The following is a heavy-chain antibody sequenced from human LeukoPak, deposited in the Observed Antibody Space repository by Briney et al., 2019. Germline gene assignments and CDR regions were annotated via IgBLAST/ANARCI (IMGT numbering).Heavy chain of an antibody. CDR1: GASMSSYY. J-gene: IGHJ3*02. D-gene: IGHD2-15*01. Sequence: PSETLSLTCTVSGASMSSYYWSWIRQPPGKGLEWIGYIYYSGNTNYNPSLKSRVTISIDTSKNQFSLKLTSVTAADTTVYYCARGPQYCSDGSCYSYAFDIWGQGTTVTVSS. V-gene: IGHV4-59*08. CDR3: ARGPQYCSDGSCYSYAFDI. CDR2: IYYSGNT.